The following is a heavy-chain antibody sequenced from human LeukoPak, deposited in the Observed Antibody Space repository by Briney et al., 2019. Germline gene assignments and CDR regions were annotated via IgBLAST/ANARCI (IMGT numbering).Heavy chain of an antibody. CDR3: ARIAVAGADRDY. CDR1: XWXFSXYS. CDR2: IITSSTYI. D-gene: IGHD6-19*01. Sequence: LRXSXAAXXWXFSXYSMKWVGQAPGKGVEGVASIITSSTYIYYADSVNPLFTISRDNAKNSLYLQMNSLRAEDTAVYYCARIAVAGADRDYWGQGTLVTVSS. J-gene: IGHJ4*02. V-gene: IGHV3-21*01.